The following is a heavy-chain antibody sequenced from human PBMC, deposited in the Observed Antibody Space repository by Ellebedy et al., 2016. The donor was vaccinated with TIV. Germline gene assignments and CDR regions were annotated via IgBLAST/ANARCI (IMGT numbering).Heavy chain of an antibody. D-gene: IGHD3-3*01. J-gene: IGHJ4*02. CDR1: GDSINSYY. V-gene: IGHV4-34*01. CDR3: ARGLTVLRFLEL. Sequence: SETLSLXCTVSGDSINSYYWSWIRQPPGKGLEWIGEINHSGSTNYNPSLKSRVTISVDTSKNQFSLKLSSVTAADTAVYYCARGLTVLRFLELWGQGTLVTVSS. CDR2: INHSGST.